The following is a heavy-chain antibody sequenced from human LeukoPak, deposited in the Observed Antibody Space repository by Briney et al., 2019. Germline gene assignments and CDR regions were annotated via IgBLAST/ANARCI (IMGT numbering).Heavy chain of an antibody. CDR2: IYYSGST. Sequence: SETLSLTCTVSGGSISSYYWSWIRQPPGKGLEWIGYIYYSGSTNYNPSLKSRVTISVDTSKNKFSLKLYSVTAADTAVYYCAGGRSSGYRNDAFDIWGQGTMVTVSS. D-gene: IGHD3-22*01. V-gene: IGHV4-59*01. CDR3: AGGRSSGYRNDAFDI. CDR1: GGSISSYY. J-gene: IGHJ3*02.